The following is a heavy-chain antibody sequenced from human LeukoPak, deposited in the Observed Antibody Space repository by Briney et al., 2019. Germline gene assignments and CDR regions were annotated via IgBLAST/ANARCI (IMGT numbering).Heavy chain of an antibody. CDR1: GFTFSNHA. Sequence: GGSLRLSCAASGFTFSNHAMSWVRQTPGKGLQWISVISGSGRTTEYADSVKGRFTISRDNSKNTLSLQMNSLRVEDTAIYYCAKDLYSSGLYYFDYWGQGTLVTVSS. J-gene: IGHJ4*02. D-gene: IGHD6-19*01. CDR3: AKDLYSSGLYYFDY. V-gene: IGHV3-23*01. CDR2: ISGSGRTT.